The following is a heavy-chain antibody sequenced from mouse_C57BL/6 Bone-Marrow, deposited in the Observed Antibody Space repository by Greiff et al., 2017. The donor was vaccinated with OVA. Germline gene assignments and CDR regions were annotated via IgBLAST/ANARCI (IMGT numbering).Heavy chain of an antibody. D-gene: IGHD1-1*01. Sequence: QVHVKQPGAELVKPGASVKLSCKASGYTFTSYWMHWVKQRPGRGLEWIGRIDPNSGGTKYNEKFKSKATLTVDKPSSTAYMQLSSLTSEDSAVYYCARSCYYGSRNWYFDVWGTGTTVTVSS. V-gene: IGHV1-72*01. CDR3: ARSCYYGSRNWYFDV. J-gene: IGHJ1*03. CDR1: GYTFTSYW. CDR2: IDPNSGGT.